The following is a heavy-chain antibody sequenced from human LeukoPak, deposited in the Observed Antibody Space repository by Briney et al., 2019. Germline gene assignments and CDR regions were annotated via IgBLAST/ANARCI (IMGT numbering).Heavy chain of an antibody. Sequence: PSETLSLTCTVSGGSMSSYYWSWIRQPAGKGLEWIGRIYASGSTNYNPSLKSRVTISVDTSKNQFSLRLSSVTAADTAVYYCARVTGYMTEDYFDYWGQGTLITVSS. J-gene: IGHJ4*02. CDR1: GGSMSSYY. D-gene: IGHD6-13*01. V-gene: IGHV4-4*07. CDR2: IYASGST. CDR3: ARVTGYMTEDYFDY.